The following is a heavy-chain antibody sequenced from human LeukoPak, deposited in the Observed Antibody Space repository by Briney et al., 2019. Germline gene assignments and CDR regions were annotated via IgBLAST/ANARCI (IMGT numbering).Heavy chain of an antibody. Sequence: ASVKVSCKASGYTFTGYYMHWVRQAPGQGLEWMGWINPNSGGTNYAQKFQGRVTMTRDTSISTAYMELSRLRSDDTAVYYCARDVVPDYYDNSGYCWGQGTLVTVSS. CDR3: ARDVVPDYYDNSGYC. CDR2: INPNSGGT. D-gene: IGHD3-22*01. J-gene: IGHJ4*02. CDR1: GYTFTGYY. V-gene: IGHV1-2*02.